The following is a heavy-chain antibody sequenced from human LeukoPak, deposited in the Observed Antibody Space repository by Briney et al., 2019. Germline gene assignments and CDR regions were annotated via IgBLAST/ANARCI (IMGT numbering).Heavy chain of an antibody. CDR2: ISYDGGNK. Sequence: GKSLRLSCAASGLTFRSYGIHWVRQAPGKGLEWVAVISYDGGNKYYADSVKGGFTISRDNSKYTLYLQMNSLRAEDTAVYYCAKSYDYVWGSQYFDYWGQGTLVTVSS. CDR3: AKSYDYVWGSQYFDY. D-gene: IGHD3-16*01. V-gene: IGHV3-30*18. J-gene: IGHJ4*02. CDR1: GLTFRSYG.